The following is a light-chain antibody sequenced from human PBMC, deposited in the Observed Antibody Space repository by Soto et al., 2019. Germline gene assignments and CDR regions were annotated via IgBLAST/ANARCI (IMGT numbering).Light chain of an antibody. CDR2: DVS. CDR3: SSYTSSSTLGV. CDR1: SSDVGGYNY. J-gene: IGLJ1*01. V-gene: IGLV2-14*01. Sequence: QSVLTQPASVSGSPGQSITISCTGTSSDVGGYNYVSWYQQHPGKAPKLMIYDVSNRPSGVSNRFSGSKSGNTASLTISRLQAYDEADYYCSSYTSSSTLGVFGTGTKVTVL.